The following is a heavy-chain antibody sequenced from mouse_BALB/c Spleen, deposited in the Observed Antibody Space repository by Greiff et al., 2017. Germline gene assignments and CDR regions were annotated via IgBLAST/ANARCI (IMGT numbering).Heavy chain of an antibody. V-gene: IGHV5-6-4*01. Sequence: EVHLVESGGGLVKPGGSLKLSCAASGFTFSSYTMSWVRQTPEKRLEWVATISSGGSYTYYPDSVKGRFTISRDNAKNTLYLQMSSLKSEDTAMYYCTRLGSPGYWGQGTTLTVSS. J-gene: IGHJ2*01. CDR3: TRLGSPGY. CDR1: GFTFSSYT. CDR2: ISSGGSYT. D-gene: IGHD4-1*01.